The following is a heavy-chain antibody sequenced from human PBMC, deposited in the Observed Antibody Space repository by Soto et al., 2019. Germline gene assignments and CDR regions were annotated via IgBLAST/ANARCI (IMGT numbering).Heavy chain of an antibody. V-gene: IGHV4-31*03. CDR2: IYHSEST. CDR1: GDSLSNGAYY. CDR3: ATYCSRSRCYALYGMDV. Sequence: SESLSLTCTVSGDSLSNGAYYWSWIRLHAGKGREWIGYIYHSESTWYNPSLQSRATISLDTSKNQFSLTLSSVTDADTAVYYCATYCSRSRCYALYGMDVWGQGTTVTVSS. J-gene: IGHJ6*02. D-gene: IGHD2-2*01.